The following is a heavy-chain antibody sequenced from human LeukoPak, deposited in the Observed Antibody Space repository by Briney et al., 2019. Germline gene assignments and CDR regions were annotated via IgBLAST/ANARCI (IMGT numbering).Heavy chain of an antibody. V-gene: IGHV1-18*01. D-gene: IGHD3-10*01. CDR3: ARDRELWFGELLGDFDY. Sequence: ASVKVSCKASGYTFTSYGISWVRQAPGQGLEWMGWISAYNGNTNYAQKLQGRVTMTTDTSTSTAYMELRSLRSDDTAVYYCARDRELWFGELLGDFDYWGQGTLVTVSS. J-gene: IGHJ4*02. CDR2: ISAYNGNT. CDR1: GYTFTSYG.